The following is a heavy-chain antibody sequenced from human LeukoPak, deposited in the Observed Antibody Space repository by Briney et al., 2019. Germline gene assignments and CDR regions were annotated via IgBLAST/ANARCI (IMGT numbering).Heavy chain of an antibody. CDR3: ARCPVDGSDSSGRRWFDP. V-gene: IGHV4-4*07. Sequence: SETLSLTCTVSGGPLSNFYWNWIRQPAGKGLEWIGRIYTSGDTDYNPSLKSRVTMSIDTSKNQFSLKMNSMTAADTAVYYCARCPVDGSDSSGRRWFDPWGQGTLVTVSS. J-gene: IGHJ5*02. CDR2: IYTSGDT. CDR1: GGPLSNFY. D-gene: IGHD3-22*01.